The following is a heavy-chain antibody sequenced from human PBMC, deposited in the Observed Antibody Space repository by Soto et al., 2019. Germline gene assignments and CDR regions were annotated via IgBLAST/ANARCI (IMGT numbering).Heavy chain of an antibody. D-gene: IGHD5-18*01. Sequence: GSLRLSCAASGFTFSDYYISWIRQAPGKGLEWVSYISSSGSTIFYADSVKGRFTISRDNAKNSLYLQMNSLRAEDTAVYYCARGAAMAYGMDVWGQGTTVTVSS. CDR1: GFTFSDYY. CDR3: ARGAAMAYGMDV. J-gene: IGHJ6*02. V-gene: IGHV3-11*01. CDR2: ISSSGSTI.